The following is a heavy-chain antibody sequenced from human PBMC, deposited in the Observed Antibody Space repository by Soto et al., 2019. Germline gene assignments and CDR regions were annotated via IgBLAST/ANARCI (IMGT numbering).Heavy chain of an antibody. Sequence: VGSLRLSCTASGFTFSAYNMYWVRQAPGKGLEWVSYMSSSGTYIYYADSVKGRFAVSRDNANSSLYLQMNSLRAEDAAVYYCARQLHFGDFSLGYWGQGTRVTVSS. CDR3: ARQLHFGDFSLGY. CDR2: MSSSGTYI. D-gene: IGHD3-10*01. CDR1: GFTFSAYN. V-gene: IGHV3-21*01. J-gene: IGHJ4*02.